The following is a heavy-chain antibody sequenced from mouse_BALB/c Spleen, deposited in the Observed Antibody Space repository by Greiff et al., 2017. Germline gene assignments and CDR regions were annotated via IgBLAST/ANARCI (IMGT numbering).Heavy chain of an antibody. CDR1: GYTFTSYW. J-gene: IGHJ2*01. CDR2: IAPGSGST. Sequence: DLVKPGASVKLSCKASGYTFTSYWINWIKQRPGQGLEWIGRIAPGSGSTYYNEMFKGKATLTVDTSSSTAYIQLSSLSSEDSAVYFCASLITTVVATKDYFDYWGQGTTLTVSA. D-gene: IGHD1-1*01. V-gene: IGHV1S41*01. CDR3: ASLITTVVATKDYFDY.